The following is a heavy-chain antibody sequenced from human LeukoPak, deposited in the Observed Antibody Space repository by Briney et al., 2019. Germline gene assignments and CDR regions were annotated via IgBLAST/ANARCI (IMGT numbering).Heavy chain of an antibody. CDR2: IYTSGST. D-gene: IGHD3-3*01. CDR3: ARRGITIFRVGEYYFDY. CDR1: GGSISSYY. V-gene: IGHV4-4*09. Sequence: PSETLSLTCTVSGGSISSYYWSWIRQPPGKGLEWIGYIYTSGSTNYNPSLKSRVTISVDTSKNQFSLKLSSVTAADTAVYYCARRGITIFRVGEYYFDYWGQGTLVAVSS. J-gene: IGHJ4*02.